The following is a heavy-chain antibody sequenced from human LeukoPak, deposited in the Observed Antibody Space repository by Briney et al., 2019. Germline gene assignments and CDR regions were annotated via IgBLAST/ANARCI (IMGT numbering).Heavy chain of an antibody. J-gene: IGHJ4*02. CDR3: ARDHSSSWYGALSY. CDR1: GFTFSSYG. V-gene: IGHV3-33*08. CDR2: IWYDGSNK. D-gene: IGHD6-13*01. Sequence: PGRSLRLSCAASGFTFSSYGMHWVRQAPGKGLEWVAVIWYDGSNKYYADSVKGRFTISRDNSKNTLYLQMNSLRAEDTAVYYCARDHSSSWYGALSYWGQGTLVTVSS.